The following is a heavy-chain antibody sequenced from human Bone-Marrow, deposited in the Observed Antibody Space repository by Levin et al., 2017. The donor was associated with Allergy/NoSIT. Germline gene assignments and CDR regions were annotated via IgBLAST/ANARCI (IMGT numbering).Heavy chain of an antibody. J-gene: IGHJ6*02. CDR1: GYTFTGYY. D-gene: IGHD3-3*01. CDR2: INPNSGGT. CDR3: ARDRDYDFWSGYTNYYYYGMDV. V-gene: IGHV1-2*02. Sequence: AASVKVSCKASGYTFTGYYMHWVRQAPGQGLEWMGWINPNSGGTNYAQKFQGRVTMTRDTSISTAYMELSRLRSDDTAVYYCARDRDYDFWSGYTNYYYYGMDVWGQGTTVTVSS.